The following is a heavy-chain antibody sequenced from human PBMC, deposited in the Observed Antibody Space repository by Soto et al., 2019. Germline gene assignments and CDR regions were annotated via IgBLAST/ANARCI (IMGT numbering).Heavy chain of an antibody. Sequence: SLRLSCAASGFTVSSNYMSWVRQAPGKGLEWVSVIYSGGSTYYADSVKGRFTISRDNSKNTLYLQMNSLRAEDTAVYYCARGITVTPWFSWYFDLWGRGTLVTVSS. CDR3: ARGITVTPWFSWYFDL. CDR1: GFTVSSNY. J-gene: IGHJ2*01. D-gene: IGHD4-17*01. V-gene: IGHV3-53*01. CDR2: IYSGGST.